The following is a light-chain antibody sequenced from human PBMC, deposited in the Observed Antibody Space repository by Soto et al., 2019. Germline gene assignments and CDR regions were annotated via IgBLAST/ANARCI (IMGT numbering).Light chain of an antibody. Sequence: DIQMTQSPSTLSASVGERVTITCRASQSISTWLAWYQQKPGKAPKLLIYKASSLESGVPSRFSGSGSGTESTLTISSLQPDDFATYYCQQYNTYPLTFGGGTTVEIK. V-gene: IGKV1-5*03. CDR3: QQYNTYPLT. CDR1: QSISTW. CDR2: KAS. J-gene: IGKJ4*01.